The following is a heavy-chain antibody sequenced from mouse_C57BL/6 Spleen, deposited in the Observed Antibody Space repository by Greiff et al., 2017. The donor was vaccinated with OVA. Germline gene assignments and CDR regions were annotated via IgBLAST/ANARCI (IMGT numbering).Heavy chain of an antibody. J-gene: IGHJ4*01. CDR3: TTRRLYYGRMDY. CDR1: GFNIKDDY. CDR2: IDPENGDT. D-gene: IGHD1-1*01. Sequence: EVKLMESGAELVRPGASVKLSCTASGFNIKDDYMHWVKQRPEQGLEWIGWIDPENGDTEYASKFQGKATITADTSSNTAYLQLSSLTSEDTAVYYCTTRRLYYGRMDYWGQGTSVTVSS. V-gene: IGHV14-4*01.